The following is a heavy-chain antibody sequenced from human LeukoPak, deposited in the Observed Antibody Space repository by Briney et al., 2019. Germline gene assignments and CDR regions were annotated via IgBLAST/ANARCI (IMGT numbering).Heavy chain of an antibody. D-gene: IGHD1-26*01. V-gene: IGHV4-59*08. CDR1: GGSISSHF. CDR3: ARRSTWDGMDV. CDR2: IYYSGST. J-gene: IGHJ6*02. Sequence: PSETLSLTCTVSGGSISSHFWSWIRQPPGKGLEWIGYIYYSGSTNYNPSLKSRVTTSVDTSKNQFSLKLSSVTAADTAVYYCARRSTWDGMDVWGQGTTVTVSS.